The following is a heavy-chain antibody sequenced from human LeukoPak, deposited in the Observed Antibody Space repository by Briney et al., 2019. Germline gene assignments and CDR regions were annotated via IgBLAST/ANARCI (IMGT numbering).Heavy chain of an antibody. CDR1: GFTFSSYG. CDR3: AREATVVNWFDP. D-gene: IGHD4-23*01. CDR2: IWYDGSNK. Sequence: GGSLRLSCAASGFTFSSYGMHWVRQAPGKGLEWVAVIWYDGSNKYYADSVKGRFTISRDNAKNSLYLQMNSLRAEDTAVYYCAREATVVNWFDPWGQGTLVTVSS. V-gene: IGHV3-33*01. J-gene: IGHJ5*02.